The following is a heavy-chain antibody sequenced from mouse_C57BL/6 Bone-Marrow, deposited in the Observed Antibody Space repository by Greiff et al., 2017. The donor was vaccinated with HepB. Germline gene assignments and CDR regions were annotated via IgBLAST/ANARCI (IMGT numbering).Heavy chain of an antibody. V-gene: IGHV1-55*01. CDR2: IYPGSGST. Sequence: VQLQQPGAELVKPGASVKMSCKASGYTFTSYWINWVKQRPGQGLEWIGDIYPGSGSTNYNEKFKSKATLTVDTSSSTAYMQLSSLTSEDSAVYYGARAGVTTAYYFDDWGQGTTLTVSS. CDR1: GYTFTSYW. D-gene: IGHD1-2*01. CDR3: ARAGVTTAYYFDD. J-gene: IGHJ2*01.